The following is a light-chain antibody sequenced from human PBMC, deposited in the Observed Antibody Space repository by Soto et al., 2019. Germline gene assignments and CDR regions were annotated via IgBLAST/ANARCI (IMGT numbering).Light chain of an antibody. CDR3: AAWDERLNGFYV. J-gene: IGLJ1*01. Sequence: QSVLTQPPSASGTPGQRATIACSGSSSNIGRNTVSWYQHLPGTAPKLLIFNDNQRPSGVPDRFSGSKSGTPASLVVSGLQSEDEADYYCAAWDERLNGFYVFGTRAKVSVL. CDR2: NDN. V-gene: IGLV1-44*01. CDR1: SSNIGRNT.